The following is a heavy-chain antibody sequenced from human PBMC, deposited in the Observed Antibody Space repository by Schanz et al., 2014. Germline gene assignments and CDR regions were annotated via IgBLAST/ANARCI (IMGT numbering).Heavy chain of an antibody. CDR2: DTWDGGYT. V-gene: IGHV3-43*01. CDR3: ARGREVVAKIFDV. D-gene: IGHD3-22*01. J-gene: IGHJ3*01. CDR1: GFTFDDYT. Sequence: EVQLVESGGVVVQPGGSLRLSCAGSGFTFDDYTMHWVRQPPGKGLEWVSLDTWDGGYTYYADSVKGRFTISRDNAKNSLYLQMNSLRAEDTGVYYCARGREVVAKIFDVWGQGTMVTVSS.